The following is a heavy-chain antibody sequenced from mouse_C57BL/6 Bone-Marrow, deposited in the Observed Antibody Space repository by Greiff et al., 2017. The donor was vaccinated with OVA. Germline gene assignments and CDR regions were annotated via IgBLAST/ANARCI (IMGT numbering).Heavy chain of an antibody. J-gene: IGHJ4*01. D-gene: IGHD1-1*01. CDR3: ARDYGSSGGALDS. CDR1: GYTFTNNW. Sequence: QVQLQQPGAELVKPGASVKMSCRASGYTFTNNWITWVRQRPGQGLEWIGDVFPGSGGSNNNEKFKRRATLTVDTSSSTAYMQLSSLTSEDSAVYYCARDYGSSGGALDSWGQGTSVTVSS. CDR2: VFPGSGGS. V-gene: IGHV1-55*01.